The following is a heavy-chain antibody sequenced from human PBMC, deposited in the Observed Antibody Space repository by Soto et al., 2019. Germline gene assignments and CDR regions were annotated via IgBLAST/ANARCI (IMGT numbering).Heavy chain of an antibody. Sequence: QVQLVESGGGVVQPGRSLRLSCAASGFTFSSYAMHWVRQAPGKGLEWVAVISYDGSNKYYADSVTGRFTISRDNSKNTLYLQMNSLRAEDTAVYYCAREGGGYGLLYYYYYGMDVWGHGTTVTVSS. D-gene: IGHD5-18*01. V-gene: IGHV3-30-3*01. CDR1: GFTFSSYA. CDR3: AREGGGYGLLYYYYYGMDV. J-gene: IGHJ6*02. CDR2: ISYDGSNK.